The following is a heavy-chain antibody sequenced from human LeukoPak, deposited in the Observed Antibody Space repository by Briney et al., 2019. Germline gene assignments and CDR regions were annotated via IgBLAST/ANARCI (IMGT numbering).Heavy chain of an antibody. D-gene: IGHD4-17*01. CDR3: ARDRYGDYTH. Sequence: GGSLRLSCAASGFTFSSYSMNWVRQAPGKGLEWVSYISSSSSTIYYADSVKGRFTISRDNAKNSLYLQMNSLRAEDTAVYYCARDRYGDYTHWGQGTLVTVSS. J-gene: IGHJ4*02. V-gene: IGHV3-48*04. CDR1: GFTFSSYS. CDR2: ISSSSSTI.